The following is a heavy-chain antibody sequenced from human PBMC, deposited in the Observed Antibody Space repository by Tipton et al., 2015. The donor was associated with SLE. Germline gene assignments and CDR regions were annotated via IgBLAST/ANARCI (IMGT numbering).Heavy chain of an antibody. Sequence: SLRLSCAASGFTFSTYWMSWVRQAPGKGLEWVANIKQDGGEQNYVDSVKGRLIISRDNAKNALYLQMNNLRAEDMAGYYCAREGGSYYPSYYFDYWGQGTLVTVSS. CDR2: IKQDGGEQ. CDR3: AREGGSYYPSYYFDY. D-gene: IGHD1-26*01. CDR1: GFTFSTYW. V-gene: IGHV3-7*01. J-gene: IGHJ4*02.